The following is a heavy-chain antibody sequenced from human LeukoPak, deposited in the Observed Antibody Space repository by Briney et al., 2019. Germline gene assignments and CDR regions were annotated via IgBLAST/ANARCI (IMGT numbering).Heavy chain of an antibody. CDR1: GFTFSNYG. CDR3: TTDTTRAQVTAILLNAFDI. Sequence: GGSLRLSCAASGFTFSNYGMHWVRQAPGKGLEWVAVISYDGSNKFYADSVKGRFTISRDNSTNTLYLQMNSLNTEDTAVYYCTTDTTRAQVTAILLNAFDIWGQGTMVSVSS. D-gene: IGHD5-18*01. CDR2: ISYDGSNK. J-gene: IGHJ3*02. V-gene: IGHV3-30*03.